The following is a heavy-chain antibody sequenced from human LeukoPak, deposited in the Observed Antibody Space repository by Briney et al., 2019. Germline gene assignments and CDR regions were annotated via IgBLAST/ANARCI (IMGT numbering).Heavy chain of an antibody. CDR2: ISTGGGST. V-gene: IGHV3-23*01. D-gene: IGHD3-9*01. J-gene: IGHJ5*02. Sequence: PGGSLRLSCAASGFTFSRYAMSWVRQAPGKGLEWVSTISTGGGSTYYPDAVKGRFTISRDNAKNSLYLQMNNLRAEDAAVYYCARGIGYFDWLLLSWGQGTLLTVSS. CDR3: ARGIGYFDWLLLS. CDR1: GFTFSRYA.